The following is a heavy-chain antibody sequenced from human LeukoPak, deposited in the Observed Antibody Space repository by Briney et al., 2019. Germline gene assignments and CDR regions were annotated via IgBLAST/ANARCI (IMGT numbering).Heavy chain of an antibody. CDR1: GFTDNSNY. CDR3: ARDAAGRPLDF. Sequence: GGSLRLSCAASGFTDNSNYMSWVRQAPGKGLEWVSVIYSGGTTYYADSVKGRFTISRDNSKNTLYLQMNSLRVEDTAVYYCARDAAGRPLDFWGQGTLVTVSS. CDR2: IYSGGTT. D-gene: IGHD6-13*01. V-gene: IGHV3-53*01. J-gene: IGHJ4*02.